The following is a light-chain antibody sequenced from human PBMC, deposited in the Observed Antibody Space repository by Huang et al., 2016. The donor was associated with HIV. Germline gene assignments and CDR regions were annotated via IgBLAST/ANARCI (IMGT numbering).Light chain of an antibody. Sequence: IVMTQSQATPSVSPGERVTVSCRANRSVSSNLAWYQQRPGQAPRLLIYGSSTRAPGIPARFSGSGAGTVFSLTISSLQSEDFALYYCQQYNNWLLSFGGGTRVDI. CDR1: RSVSSN. CDR2: GSS. J-gene: IGKJ4*01. V-gene: IGKV3-15*01. CDR3: QQYNNWLLS.